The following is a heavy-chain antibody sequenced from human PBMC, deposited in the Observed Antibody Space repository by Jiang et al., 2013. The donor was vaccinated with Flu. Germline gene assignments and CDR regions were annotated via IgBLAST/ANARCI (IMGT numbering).Heavy chain of an antibody. CDR3: AGVPAAANENFDY. CDR2: IYHSGST. CDR1: GGSISSSNW. V-gene: IGHV4-4*02. J-gene: IGHJ4*02. D-gene: IGHD2-2*01. Sequence: GLVKPSGTLSLTCAVSGGSISSSNWWSWVRQPPGKGLEWIGEIYHSGSTNYNPSLKSRVTISVDKSKNQFSLKLSSVTAADTAVYYCAGVPAAANENFDYWGQGTLVTVSS.